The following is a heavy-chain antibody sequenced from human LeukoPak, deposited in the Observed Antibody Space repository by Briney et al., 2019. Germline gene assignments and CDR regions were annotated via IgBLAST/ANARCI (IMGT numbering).Heavy chain of an antibody. CDR2: ISSSSSYI. CDR3: AREGRDYFDY. V-gene: IGHV3-21*01. Sequence: GGSLRLSCAASGFTFSSYSMNWVRQAPGKGPEWVSSISSSSSYIYYADSVKGRFTISRDNAKNSLYLQMNSLRAEDTAVYYCAREGRDYFDYWGQGTLVTVSS. J-gene: IGHJ4*02. CDR1: GFTFSSYS.